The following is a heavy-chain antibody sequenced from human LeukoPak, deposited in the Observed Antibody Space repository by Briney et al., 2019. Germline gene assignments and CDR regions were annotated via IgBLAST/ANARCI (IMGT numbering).Heavy chain of an antibody. Sequence: ASVKVSCKASGYTFTDYYIHWVRQAPGQGLEWMGWINPNGGVTNYAQKFQGRVTMTRDTSISTAYMELSSLRSEDTAVYYCARAVAGGFDYWGQGTLVTVSS. J-gene: IGHJ4*02. V-gene: IGHV1-2*02. CDR2: INPNGGVT. CDR1: GYTFTDYY. D-gene: IGHD6-19*01. CDR3: ARAVAGGFDY.